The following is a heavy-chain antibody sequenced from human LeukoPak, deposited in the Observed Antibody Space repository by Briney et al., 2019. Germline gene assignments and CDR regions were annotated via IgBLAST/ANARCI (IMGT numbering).Heavy chain of an antibody. CDR3: ARGIAARPVDY. V-gene: IGHV3-21*01. CDR2: ISSSSSYI. J-gene: IGHJ4*02. CDR1: GFTFSSYS. D-gene: IGHD6-6*01. Sequence: GSLRLSCAASGFTFSSYSMNWVRQAPGKGLEWVSSISSSSSYICYADSVKGRFTISRDNAKNSLYLQMNSLRAEDTAVYYCARGIAARPVDYWGQGTLVTVSS.